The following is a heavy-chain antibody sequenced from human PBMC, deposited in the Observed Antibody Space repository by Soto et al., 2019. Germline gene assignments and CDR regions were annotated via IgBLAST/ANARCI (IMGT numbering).Heavy chain of an antibody. CDR2: ISERGITT. CDR1: GFNFSNFD. V-gene: IGHV3-48*03. Sequence: GGSLRLSCVASGFNFSNFDMNWVRQTPGGGLEWISLISERGITTTYADSVRSRFTISRDNARSSLYLQMDRLTVEDTAVYYCARVVVTYPKGRQLNNWFDPWGQGTLVTVSS. D-gene: IGHD3-22*01. CDR3: ARVVVTYPKGRQLNNWFDP. J-gene: IGHJ5*02.